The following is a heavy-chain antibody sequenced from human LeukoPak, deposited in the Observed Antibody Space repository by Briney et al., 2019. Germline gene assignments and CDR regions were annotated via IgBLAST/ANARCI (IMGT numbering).Heavy chain of an antibody. Sequence: PGGSLRLSCAASGFTFSSYAMSWVRQAPGKGLEWVSAISGSGGSTYYADSVKGRFTISRDNAKKLVYLQMNSLRAEDTAIYYCARNARGPGDFWGQGTVVTVSS. CDR1: GFTFSSYA. D-gene: IGHD2-2*01. J-gene: IGHJ4*02. V-gene: IGHV3-23*01. CDR2: ISGSGGST. CDR3: ARNARGPGDF.